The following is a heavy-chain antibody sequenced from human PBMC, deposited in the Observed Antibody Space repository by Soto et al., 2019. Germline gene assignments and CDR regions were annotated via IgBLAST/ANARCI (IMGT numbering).Heavy chain of an antibody. V-gene: IGHV3-66*01. CDR1: GFTVNTNY. CDR2: MYSGGNT. Sequence: GGSLRLSCEVSGFTVNTNYMSWVRQAPVKGLEWVSVMYSGGNTEYADSVQGRFTVSRDTSKNTLYLQMHSLRPEDTAVYYCTRDSSYYGAGRGVLDYWGQGTLVTVSS. D-gene: IGHD3-10*01. J-gene: IGHJ4*02. CDR3: TRDSSYYGAGRGVLDY.